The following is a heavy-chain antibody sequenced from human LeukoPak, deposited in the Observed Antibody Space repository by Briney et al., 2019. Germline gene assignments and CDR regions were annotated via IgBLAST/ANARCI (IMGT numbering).Heavy chain of an antibody. J-gene: IGHJ4*02. Sequence: PGRSLRLSCAASGFTFSSYGMHWVRQAPDKGLEWVAVISYDGSNKYYADSVKGRFTISRDNSKNTLYLQMNSLRAEDTAVYYCAKASVVAATPDYWGQGTLVTVSS. CDR2: ISYDGSNK. CDR3: AKASVVAATPDY. D-gene: IGHD2-15*01. CDR1: GFTFSSYG. V-gene: IGHV3-30*18.